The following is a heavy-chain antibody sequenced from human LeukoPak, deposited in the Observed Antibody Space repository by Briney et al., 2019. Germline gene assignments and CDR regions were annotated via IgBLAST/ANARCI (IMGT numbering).Heavy chain of an antibody. CDR1: GFTFSSYA. D-gene: IGHD5-12*01. CDR2: IWFDGNNK. J-gene: IGHJ3*02. V-gene: IGHV3-33*06. CDR3: AKDLRYSLGAFDI. Sequence: GGSLRLSCAASGFTFSSYAMHWVRQAPGKGLEWVALIWFDGNNKYFADSVKGRFTISRDNSKNTMYLQVNSLRAEDTAVYYCAKDLRYSLGAFDIWGQGTMVTVSS.